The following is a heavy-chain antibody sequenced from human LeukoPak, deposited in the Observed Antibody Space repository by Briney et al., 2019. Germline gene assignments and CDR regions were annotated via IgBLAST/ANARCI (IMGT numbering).Heavy chain of an antibody. CDR1: GFTFSSYS. V-gene: IGHV3-21*01. CDR3: ARGPIAVAGNDY. CDR2: ISSSSSYI. Sequence: PGGSLRLSCAASGFTFSSYSMNWVRQAPGKGLEWVSSISSSSSYIYYADSVKGRFTISRDNAKNSLYLQMNSLSAEDTAVYYCARGPIAVAGNDYWGQGTLVTVSS. D-gene: IGHD6-19*01. J-gene: IGHJ4*02.